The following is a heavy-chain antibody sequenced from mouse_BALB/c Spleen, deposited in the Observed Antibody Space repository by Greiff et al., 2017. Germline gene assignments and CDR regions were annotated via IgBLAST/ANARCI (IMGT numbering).Heavy chain of an antibody. CDR3: ASDGYFAY. J-gene: IGHJ3*01. CDR2: IYPGDGDT. Sequence: QVQLQQSGAELVRPGSSVKISCKASGYAFSSYWMNWVKQRPGQGLEWIGQIYPGDGDTNYNGKFKGKATLTADKSSSTAYMQLSSLTSEDSAVYFCASDGYFAYWGQGTLVTVSA. V-gene: IGHV1-80*01. CDR1: GYAFSSYW. D-gene: IGHD2-3*01.